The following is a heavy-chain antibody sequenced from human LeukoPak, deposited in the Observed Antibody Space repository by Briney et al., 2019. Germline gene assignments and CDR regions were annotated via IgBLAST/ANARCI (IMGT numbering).Heavy chain of an antibody. D-gene: IGHD2-15*01. V-gene: IGHV4-39*01. CDR1: GGSISSTYF. J-gene: IGHJ4*02. CDR3: ARLGYCSGGSCQHDF. Sequence: SETLSLTCTVSGGSISSTYFWAWIRQPPGKGLEWIATTHYSGTTYYKPSLRSRVTISVDTSANQFSLKLTSVTAADTAEYFCARLGYCSGGSCQHDFWGQGTLVTVSS. CDR2: THYSGTT.